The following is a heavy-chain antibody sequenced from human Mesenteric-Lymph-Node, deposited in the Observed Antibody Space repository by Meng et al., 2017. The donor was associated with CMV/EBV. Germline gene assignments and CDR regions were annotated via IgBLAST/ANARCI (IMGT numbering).Heavy chain of an antibody. D-gene: IGHD2-21*01. J-gene: IGHJ4*02. CDR2: INPNSGDT. Sequence: ASVKVSCKASGYTFTAYYIHWVRQAPGQGLEWIGWINPNSGDTNYAQKFQGRVTITRDTSISTAYMELSRLRSDDTAVYYCARDRGYCGGDCPVFDFWGQGTLVTVSS. CDR1: GYTFTAYY. CDR3: ARDRGYCGGDCPVFDF. V-gene: IGHV1-2*02.